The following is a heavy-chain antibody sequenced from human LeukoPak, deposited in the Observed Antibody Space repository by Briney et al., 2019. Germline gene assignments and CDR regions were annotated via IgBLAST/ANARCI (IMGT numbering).Heavy chain of an antibody. D-gene: IGHD6-19*01. CDR2: IYYSGST. CDR3: ATHSSGSDFDY. J-gene: IGHJ4*02. CDR1: GGSISSSSYY. Sequence: SETLSLTCTVSGGSISSSSYYWGWIRQPPGKGLEWIGSIYYSGSTYYNPSLKSRVTISVDTSKNQFSLKPSSVTAADTAVYYCATHSSGSDFDYWGQGTLVTVSS. V-gene: IGHV4-39*07.